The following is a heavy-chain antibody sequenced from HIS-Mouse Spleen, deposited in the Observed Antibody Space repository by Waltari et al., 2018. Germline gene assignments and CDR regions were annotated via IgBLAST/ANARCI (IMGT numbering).Heavy chain of an antibody. J-gene: IGHJ5*02. CDR2: INHIGST. V-gene: IGHV4-34*01. Sequence: QVQLQQWGAGLLKPSETLSLTCAVHGGSFSGYYWGWIRQPPGKGLEWSGEINHIGSTNYNPSLKSRVTISVDTSKNQFSLKLSSVTAADTAVYYCARGIVGATRFDPWGQGTLATVSS. CDR3: ARGIVGATRFDP. CDR1: GGSFSGYY. D-gene: IGHD1-26*01.